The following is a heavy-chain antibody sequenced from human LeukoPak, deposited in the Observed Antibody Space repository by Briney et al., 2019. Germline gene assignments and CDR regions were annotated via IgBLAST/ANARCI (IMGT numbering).Heavy chain of an antibody. Sequence: PGGSLRLSCAAPRFIFTNYWIHWARQAPGKGLVWVSHVSNDGSATSYADSVKGRFTISRDSAKNTVYLHMNSLRVEDTAVYYCTSFFETNWGQGTLVTVSS. V-gene: IGHV3-74*01. CDR1: RFIFTNYW. CDR3: TSFFETN. J-gene: IGHJ4*02. CDR2: VSNDGSAT. D-gene: IGHD2/OR15-2a*01.